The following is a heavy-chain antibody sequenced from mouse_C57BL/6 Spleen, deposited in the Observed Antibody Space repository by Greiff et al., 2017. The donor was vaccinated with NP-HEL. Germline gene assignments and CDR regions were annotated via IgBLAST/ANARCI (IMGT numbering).Heavy chain of an antibody. J-gene: IGHJ3*01. CDR2: IRSKSNNYAT. D-gene: IGHD3-2*02. CDR1: GFSFNTYA. Sequence: EVQRVESGGGLVQPKGSLKLSCAASGFSFNTYAMNWVRQAPGKGLEWVARIRSKSNNYATYYADSVKDRFTISRDDSESMLYLQMNNLKTEDTAMYYCVRHHLRLEGPFAYWGQGTLVTVSA. CDR3: VRHHLRLEGPFAY. V-gene: IGHV10-1*01.